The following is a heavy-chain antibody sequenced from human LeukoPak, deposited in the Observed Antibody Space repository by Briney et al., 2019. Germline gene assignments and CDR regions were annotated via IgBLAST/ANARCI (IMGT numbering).Heavy chain of an antibody. V-gene: IGHV1-18*01. CDR2: ISAYNGNT. J-gene: IGHJ5*02. CDR3: ARVHVVVPAAIQVDWFDP. CDR1: GYTFTSHG. D-gene: IGHD2-2*02. Sequence: GASVKVSCKASGYTFTSHGISWVRQAPGQGLEWMGWISAYNGNTNYAQKLQGRVTMTTDTSTSTAYMELRSLRSDDTAVYYCARVHVVVPAAIQVDWFDPWGQGTLVTVSS.